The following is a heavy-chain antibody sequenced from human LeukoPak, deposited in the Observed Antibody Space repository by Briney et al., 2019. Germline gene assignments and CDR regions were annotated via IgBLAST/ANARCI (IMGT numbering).Heavy chain of an antibody. CDR3: AREAFSGYLGGFDP. D-gene: IGHD5-12*01. CDR1: GFTFSSYE. J-gene: IGHJ5*02. CDR2: IYSGGST. Sequence: GGSLRLSCAASGFTFSSYEMNWVRQAPGKGLEWVSVIYSGGSTYYADSVKGRFTISRDNSKNTLYLQMNSLRAEDTAVYYCAREAFSGYLGGFDPWGQGTLVTVSS. V-gene: IGHV3-53*01.